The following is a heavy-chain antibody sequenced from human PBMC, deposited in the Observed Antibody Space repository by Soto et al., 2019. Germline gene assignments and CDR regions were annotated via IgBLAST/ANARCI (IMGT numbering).Heavy chain of an antibody. V-gene: IGHV1-18*01. D-gene: IGHD3-3*01. J-gene: IGHJ6*02. CDR3: ASVDTIHYGMDV. CDR2: ISAYNGNT. Sequence: APVKVSCKASGYTFTSYGISWVRQAPGQGLEWMGWISAYNGNTNYAQKLQGRVTMTTDTSTSTAYMELRSLSSDDTAVYYCASVDTIHYGMDVWGQGTTVTVSS. CDR1: GYTFTSYG.